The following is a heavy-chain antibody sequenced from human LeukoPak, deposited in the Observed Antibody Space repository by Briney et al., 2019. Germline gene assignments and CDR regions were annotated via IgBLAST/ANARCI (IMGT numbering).Heavy chain of an antibody. Sequence: GASVKVSCKASGGTFSSYAISWVRQAPGQGLEWMGRIIPILGIANYAQKFQGRVTITADKSTSTAYMELSGLRSEDTAVYYCAGEPFEGARFDPWGQGTLVTVSS. CDR2: IIPILGIA. CDR3: AGEPFEGARFDP. D-gene: IGHD6-6*01. CDR1: GGTFSSYA. V-gene: IGHV1-69*04. J-gene: IGHJ5*02.